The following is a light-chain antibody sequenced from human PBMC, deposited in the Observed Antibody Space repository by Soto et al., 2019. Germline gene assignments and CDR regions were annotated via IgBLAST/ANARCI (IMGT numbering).Light chain of an antibody. CDR1: QIVSNSY. Sequence: EIVLTQSPGTLSLSPGERSTLSCMASQIVSNSYLAWYQQKPGQAPRLLIYCASNRAFCIPDRFSGSGSGTDFTLTISRLEPEDFAVYYCQQYGNSPFVAFGQGTKVDIK. V-gene: IGKV3-20*01. J-gene: IGKJ1*01. CDR2: CAS. CDR3: QQYGNSPFVA.